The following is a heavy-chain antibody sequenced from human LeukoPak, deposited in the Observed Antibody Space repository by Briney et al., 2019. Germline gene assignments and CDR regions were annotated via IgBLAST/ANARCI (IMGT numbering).Heavy chain of an antibody. D-gene: IGHD2-2*01. Sequence: SETLSLTCAVYGGSFSGHYWSWIRQPPGKGLEWIGEINHSGSTNYNPSLKSRVTISVDTSKNQFSLKLSSVTAADTAVYYCARNRAFLGYCSSTSCPRGNWFDPWGQGTLVTVSS. CDR1: GGSFSGHY. CDR2: INHSGST. J-gene: IGHJ5*02. V-gene: IGHV4-34*01. CDR3: ARNRAFLGYCSSTSCPRGNWFDP.